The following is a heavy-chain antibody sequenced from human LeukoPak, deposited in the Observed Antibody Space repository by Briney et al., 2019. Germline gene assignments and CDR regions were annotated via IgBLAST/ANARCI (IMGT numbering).Heavy chain of an antibody. J-gene: IGHJ4*02. CDR3: ARGSRRVVTYDY. D-gene: IGHD3-3*01. V-gene: IGHV3-53*01. CDR2: ICSGGST. CDR1: GFAPSSIE. Sequence: GRSLRLSCAPSGFAPSSIEMSWVRQAPGKGLEWVSVICSGGSTYYAASVGGRLTMSTDNSKSTRNLPMNSLRAGETAVYYCARGSRRVVTYDYWGQGTLVTVSS.